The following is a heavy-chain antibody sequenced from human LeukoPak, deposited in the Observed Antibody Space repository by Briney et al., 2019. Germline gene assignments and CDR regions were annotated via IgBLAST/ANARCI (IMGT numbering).Heavy chain of an antibody. V-gene: IGHV3-30*18. CDR2: ISYDGSNK. J-gene: IGHJ4*02. CDR1: GFTFSSYG. D-gene: IGHD6-19*01. CDR3: AKAGIIAVAGFIDY. Sequence: PGGSLRLSCAASGFTFSSYGMHWVRQAPGKGLEWVAVISYDGSNKYYADSVKGRFTISRDNSKNTLYLQMNSLRAEDTAVYYCAKAGIIAVAGFIDYWGQGTLVTVSS.